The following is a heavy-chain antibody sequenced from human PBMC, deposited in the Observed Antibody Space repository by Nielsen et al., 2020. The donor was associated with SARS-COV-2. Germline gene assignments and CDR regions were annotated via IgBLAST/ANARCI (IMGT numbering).Heavy chain of an antibody. CDR1: GFSFSTYG. CDR2: IRYDGRNE. V-gene: IGHV3-30*02. J-gene: IGHJ4*02. CDR3: AKGTVLDY. D-gene: IGHD3/OR15-3a*01. Sequence: GESLKISCEGSGFSFSTYGMHWVRQVPGKGLEWVASIRYDGRNENYGDSVRGRSTISRDNSKNTVYLQMNSLRAEDTAVYYCAKGTVLDYWGQGTLVTVSS.